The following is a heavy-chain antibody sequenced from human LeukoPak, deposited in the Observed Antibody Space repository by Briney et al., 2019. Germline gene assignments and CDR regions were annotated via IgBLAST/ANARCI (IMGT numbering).Heavy chain of an antibody. CDR3: ARHYSSSWYPYYYYGMDV. CDR2: INHSGST. J-gene: IGHJ6*02. Sequence: SETLSLTCSVYGGSFSGYYWSWIRQPPGKGLEWIGEINHSGSTNYNPSLKSRVTISVDTSKNQFSLKLSSVTAADTAVYYCARHYSSSWYPYYYYGMDVWGQGTTVTVSS. D-gene: IGHD6-13*01. V-gene: IGHV4-34*01. CDR1: GGSFSGYY.